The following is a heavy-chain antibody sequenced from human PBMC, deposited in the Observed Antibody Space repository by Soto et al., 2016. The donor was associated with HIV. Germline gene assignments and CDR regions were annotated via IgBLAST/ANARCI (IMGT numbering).Heavy chain of an antibody. CDR2: VYYSGGV. V-gene: IGHV4-59*01. D-gene: IGHD5-12*01. Sequence: QVQLLQSGPGLVKPSETLSVNCTISGGPISQYYWNWIRQSPGKGLEWLGYVYYSGGVSYNPSLKSRLFXSMDTSKAQLSLRLTSLTAADTAIYYCAGYKITPGENWLDPWGQGTVDDRLL. CDR1: GGPISQYY. CDR3: AGYKITPGENWLDP. J-gene: IGHJ5*02.